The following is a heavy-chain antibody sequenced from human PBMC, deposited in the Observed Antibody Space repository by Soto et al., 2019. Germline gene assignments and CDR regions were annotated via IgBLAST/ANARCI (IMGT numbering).Heavy chain of an antibody. Sequence: ASVKVSCKASGYTFTSYGISWVRQAPGQGLEWMGWIHAGNGDTEYSQKFQGRVTITRDTFASITYMDLSSLGSEDTAVYYCARVNNYYDSSGYYAFHYWGQGTLVTV. D-gene: IGHD3-22*01. CDR3: ARVNNYYDSSGYYAFHY. J-gene: IGHJ4*02. V-gene: IGHV1-3*01. CDR2: IHAGNGDT. CDR1: GYTFTSYG.